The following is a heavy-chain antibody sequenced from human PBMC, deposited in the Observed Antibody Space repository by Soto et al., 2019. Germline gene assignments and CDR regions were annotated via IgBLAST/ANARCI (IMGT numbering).Heavy chain of an antibody. CDR3: ASYCTSTSCNRAI. D-gene: IGHD2-2*01. J-gene: IGHJ4*02. Sequence: GGSLRLSCAASGFTFSSYPMHWVRQAPGKGLEWVAVISCDGNNKYYADSVKGRFTISRDNSKNTLYLQMNSLRAEDTAVYYCASYCTSTSCNRAIWGQGTLVTVSS. CDR1: GFTFSSYP. CDR2: ISCDGNNK. V-gene: IGHV3-30-3*01.